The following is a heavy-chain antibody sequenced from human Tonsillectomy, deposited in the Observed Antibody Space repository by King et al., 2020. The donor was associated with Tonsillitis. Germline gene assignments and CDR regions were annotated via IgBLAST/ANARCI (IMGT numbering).Heavy chain of an antibody. CDR2: IIPIFGSA. V-gene: IGHV1-69*06. CDR3: ARGKCSNGSCYDWFDP. Sequence: QLVQSGAEVKKPGSSVKVSCKASGGTLSNYAITWVRQAPGQGLDWMGGIIPIFGSADYAQKFLGRVTITADKSTSTAYMELSSLRSDDTAVYYCARGKCSNGSCYDWFDPWGQGTLVTVSS. D-gene: IGHD2-15*01. J-gene: IGHJ5*02. CDR1: GGTLSNYA.